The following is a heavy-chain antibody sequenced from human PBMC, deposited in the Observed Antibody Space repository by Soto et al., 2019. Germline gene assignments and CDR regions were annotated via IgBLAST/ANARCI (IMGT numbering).Heavy chain of an antibody. CDR3: ARDRYCSSTSCSTAGVDY. CDR1: GGSISSYY. V-gene: IGHV4-59*01. CDR2: IYYSGGTNYNSGST. J-gene: IGHJ4*02. D-gene: IGHD2-2*01. Sequence: PSETLSLTCIVSGGSISSYYWSWIRQPPGKGLEWIGYIYYSGGTNYNSGSTNYNPSLKSRVTISVDTSKNQFSLKLTSVTAADTAVHYCARDRYCSSTSCSTAGVDYWGPGTPATVYS.